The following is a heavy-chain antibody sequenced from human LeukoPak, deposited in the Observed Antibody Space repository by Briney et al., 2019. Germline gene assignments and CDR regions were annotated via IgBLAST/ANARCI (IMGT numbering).Heavy chain of an antibody. CDR2: VFYRGSP. CDR3: ARDALAAAGTPFDY. D-gene: IGHD6-13*01. V-gene: IGHV4-39*07. Sequence: PSETLSLTCTVSGGSIDGTTGHWGWIRQPPGKGLEWIGSVFYRGSPYYNPSLNSRLTISVDTSKSQFSLDLTSVTAADTAVYYCARDALAAAGTPFDYWGQGTLVTVSS. J-gene: IGHJ4*02. CDR1: GGSIDGTTGH.